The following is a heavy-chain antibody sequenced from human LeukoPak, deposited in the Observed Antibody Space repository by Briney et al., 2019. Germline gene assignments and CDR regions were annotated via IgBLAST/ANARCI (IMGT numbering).Heavy chain of an antibody. Sequence: PGGSLRLSCAASGFTFGSYAMSWVRQAPGKGLEWVSAISGSGGSTYYADSVKGRFTISRDNSKNTLYLQMNSLRAEDTAVYYCATYYYDSSGYFWGQGTLVTVSS. J-gene: IGHJ4*02. CDR2: ISGSGGST. V-gene: IGHV3-23*01. CDR1: GFTFGSYA. D-gene: IGHD3-22*01. CDR3: ATYYYDSSGYF.